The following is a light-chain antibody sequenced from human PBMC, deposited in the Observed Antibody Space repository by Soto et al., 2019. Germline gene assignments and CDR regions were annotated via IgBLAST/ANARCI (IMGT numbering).Light chain of an antibody. Sequence: ELAMTPYRANLAVSPGERAILFSXGSQNVYNNLAWYQQKPGQAPRLXXFDASTRATGIPARFSGSGSGTEFTLTISGLQSEDFAIYYCQQYNKWPLITFGQGTRLEIK. CDR2: DAS. CDR1: QNVYNN. V-gene: IGKV3-15*01. J-gene: IGKJ5*01. CDR3: QQYNKWPLIT.